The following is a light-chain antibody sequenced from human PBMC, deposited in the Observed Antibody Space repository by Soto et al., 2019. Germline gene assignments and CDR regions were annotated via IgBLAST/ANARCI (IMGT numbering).Light chain of an antibody. J-gene: IGKJ2*01. V-gene: IGKV3-15*01. Sequence: EIVMTQSPATLSVSPGERATLSCRASQSVSTNLAWYQQKPGQAPRLMYGASTRATGIPARFSGSGSGTELTLTISSLQSEDFAVYYCQQYHNWPPYTFGQGTKLEIK. CDR1: QSVSTN. CDR3: QQYHNWPPYT. CDR2: GAS.